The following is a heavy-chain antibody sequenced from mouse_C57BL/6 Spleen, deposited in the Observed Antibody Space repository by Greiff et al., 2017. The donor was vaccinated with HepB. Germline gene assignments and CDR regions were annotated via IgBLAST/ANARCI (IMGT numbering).Heavy chain of an antibody. D-gene: IGHD1-1*01. V-gene: IGHV3-6*01. Sequence: EVKLQESGPGLVKPSQSLSLTCSVTGCSITSGYYWNWIRQFPGNKLEWMGYISYDGSNNYNPSLKNRISITRDTSKNQFFLKLNSVTTEDTATYYCARAYYGSSFGVDYWGQGTTLTVSS. CDR2: ISYDGSN. CDR3: ARAYYGSSFGVDY. CDR1: GCSITSGYY. J-gene: IGHJ2*01.